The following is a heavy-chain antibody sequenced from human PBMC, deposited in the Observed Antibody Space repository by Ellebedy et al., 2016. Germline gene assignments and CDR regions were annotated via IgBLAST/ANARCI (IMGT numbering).Heavy chain of an antibody. J-gene: IGHJ6*03. V-gene: IGHV3-9*01. D-gene: IGHD2-21*01. Sequence: GGSLRLSXVTSGTTLHNYAMHWVRQVPGKGLEWVSGITWSGGSIDQADSVEGRFTISRDNDKNSLYLQMNSLRPEDTALYYCAKDYSSVSYYYMDVWGKGTTVIVSS. CDR2: ITWSGGSI. CDR3: AKDYSSVSYYYMDV. CDR1: GTTLHNYA.